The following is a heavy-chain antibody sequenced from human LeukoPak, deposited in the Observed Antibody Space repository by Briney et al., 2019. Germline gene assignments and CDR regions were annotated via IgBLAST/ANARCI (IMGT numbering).Heavy chain of an antibody. CDR3: ASTSANYLARAFEI. Sequence: GGSLRLSCAASGFTFSSFSMNWVRPAPGEGLEWVSSISSSSSYIYYAASVKGRFTISRDKAKNSLYLQMNSVRAEDTAVYYCASTSANYLARAFEIWGQGTMVTVSS. D-gene: IGHD4/OR15-4a*01. J-gene: IGHJ3*02. CDR2: ISSSSSYI. CDR1: GFTFSSFS. V-gene: IGHV3-21*01.